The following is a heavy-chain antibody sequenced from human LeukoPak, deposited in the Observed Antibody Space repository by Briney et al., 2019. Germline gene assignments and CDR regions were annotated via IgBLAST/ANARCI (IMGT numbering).Heavy chain of an antibody. J-gene: IGHJ4*02. V-gene: IGHV3-30*02. CDR2: IRYDGSNK. CDR3: ATSGDFWSGYYRFPFDY. Sequence: GGSLRLSCAASGFTFSSYGMHWVRQAPGKGLEWVAFIRYDGSNKYYADSVKGRFTISRDNSKNTLYLQMNSLRAEDTAVYYCATSGDFWSGYYRFPFDYWGQGTLVTVSS. CDR1: GFTFSSYG. D-gene: IGHD3-3*01.